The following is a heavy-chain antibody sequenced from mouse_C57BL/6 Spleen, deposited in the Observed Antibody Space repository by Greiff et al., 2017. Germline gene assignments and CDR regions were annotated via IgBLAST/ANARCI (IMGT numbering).Heavy chain of an antibody. D-gene: IGHD1-1*01. CDR1: GYTFTSYG. J-gene: IGHJ3*01. CDR2: IYPRSGNT. CDR3: ARCCGSSEGFAY. Sequence: VQLQQSGAELARPGASVKLSCKASGYTFTSYGISWVKQRTGQGLEWIGEIYPRSGNTYYNEKFKGKATLTADKSSSTAYMELRSLTSEDSAVYFCARCCGSSEGFAYWGQGTLVTVSA. V-gene: IGHV1-81*01.